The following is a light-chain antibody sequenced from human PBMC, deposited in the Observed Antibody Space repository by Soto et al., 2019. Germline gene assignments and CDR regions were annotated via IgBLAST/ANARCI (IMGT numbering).Light chain of an antibody. CDR1: QNVVSDY. CDR3: QQYGSSPRT. V-gene: IGKV3-20*01. Sequence: EIVLTQSPGTLSLSPGDRATLSCRASQNVVSDYLAWYQQKPGQAPRLLIYDASSRATGIPDRFSGSGSGTDFTLTISRLEPEDFAVYYCQQYGSSPRTFGQGTRREIK. J-gene: IGKJ5*01. CDR2: DAS.